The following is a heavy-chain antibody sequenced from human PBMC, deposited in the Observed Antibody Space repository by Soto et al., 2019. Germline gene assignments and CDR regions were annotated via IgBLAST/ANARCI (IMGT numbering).Heavy chain of an antibody. CDR2: ISSSSSYI. Sequence: GGSLRLSCAASGFTFSSYSMNWVRQAPGKGLEWVSSISSSSSYIYYADSVKGRFTISRDNAKNSLYLQMNSLRAEDTAVYYCARDRCSSTSCQYYYGMDVWGQGTTVTVSS. J-gene: IGHJ6*02. CDR3: ARDRCSSTSCQYYYGMDV. D-gene: IGHD2-2*01. V-gene: IGHV3-21*01. CDR1: GFTFSSYS.